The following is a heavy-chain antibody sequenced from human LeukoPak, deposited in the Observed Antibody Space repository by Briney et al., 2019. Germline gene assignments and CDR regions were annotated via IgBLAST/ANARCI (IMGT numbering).Heavy chain of an antibody. CDR3: ARPGGFGELSPYYGMDV. J-gene: IGHJ6*02. Sequence: PSETLSLTCTVSGGSISSSSYYWGWIRQPPGKGLEWIGSIYYSGSTYYNPSLKSRVTISVDTSKNQFSLKLSSVTAADTAVYYCARPGGFGELSPYYGMDVWGQGTTVTVSS. CDR1: GGSISSSSYY. CDR2: IYYSGST. V-gene: IGHV4-39*07. D-gene: IGHD3-10*01.